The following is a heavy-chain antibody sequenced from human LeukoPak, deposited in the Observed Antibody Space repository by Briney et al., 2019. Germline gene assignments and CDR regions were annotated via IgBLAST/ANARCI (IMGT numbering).Heavy chain of an antibody. CDR3: ARGGDSGSYGGFDY. J-gene: IGHJ4*02. CDR1: GFTFSSSW. CDR2: INSDESIT. V-gene: IGHV3-74*01. Sequence: GGSLRLSCAASGFTFSSSWMYWVRQAPGKGLVWVSRINSDESITTYADSVKGRFTISRDNAKNTLYLQMNSLRAEDTAVYYCARGGDSGSYGGFDYWGQGTLVTVSS. D-gene: IGHD1-26*01.